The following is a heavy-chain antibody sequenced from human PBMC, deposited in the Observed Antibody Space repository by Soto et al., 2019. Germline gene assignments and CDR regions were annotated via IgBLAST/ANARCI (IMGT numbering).Heavy chain of an antibody. CDR1: GDSVSSNSAA. V-gene: IGHV6-1*01. Sequence: SQTLSLTCAISGDSVSSNSAAWNWIRQSPSRGLEWLGRTYYRSKWYNDYAVSVKSRITINPDTSKNQFSLQLNSVTPEDTAVNYCEREDRNTGSSSVSSYSYSAFWGKGTTVPVS. J-gene: IGHJ6*03. CDR2: TYYRSKWYN. D-gene: IGHD6-6*01. CDR3: EREDRNTGSSSVSSYSYSAF.